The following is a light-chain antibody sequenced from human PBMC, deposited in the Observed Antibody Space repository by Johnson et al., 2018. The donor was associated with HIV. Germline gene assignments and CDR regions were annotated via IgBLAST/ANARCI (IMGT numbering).Light chain of an antibody. J-gene: IGLJ1*01. Sequence: QSVLTQPPSVSAAPGQKVTISCSGSSSNIGNNYVSWYQHLPGRAPKLLIYDNNKRPSGIPDRFSGSKSGTSATLGITGLQTGDEADYYCGTWDSRLSAGHVFGTGTKVTVL. CDR1: SSNIGNNY. CDR3: GTWDSRLSAGHV. V-gene: IGLV1-51*01. CDR2: DNN.